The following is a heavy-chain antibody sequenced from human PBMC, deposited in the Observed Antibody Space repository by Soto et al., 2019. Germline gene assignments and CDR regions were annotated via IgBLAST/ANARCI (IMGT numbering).Heavy chain of an antibody. V-gene: IGHV2-5*02. CDR2: IYWDGES. CDR1: GFSFTTTRMG. Sequence: HITLKEAGHPLVKPTETLTLTCTFSGFSFTTTRMGVGWTRQPPGKALEWLAIIYWDGESRYNPLLRRRLTLTEDTSKNQGVLTMTNMDPKDTATYYGAHRDSTGTTTYFDSWGQGIPVTVAS. J-gene: IGHJ4*02. D-gene: IGHD1-1*01. CDR3: AHRDSTGTTTYFDS.